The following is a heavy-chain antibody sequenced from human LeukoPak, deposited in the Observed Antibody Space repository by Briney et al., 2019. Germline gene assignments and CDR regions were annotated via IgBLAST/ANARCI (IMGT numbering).Heavy chain of an antibody. CDR1: GFTFSSYE. CDR3: ARIVGRSSAACLDY. J-gene: IGHJ4*02. V-gene: IGHV3-48*03. CDR2: ISSSGTTI. Sequence: GGSLRLSCAGSGFTFSSYEMNWVRQAPGKGLEWLSYISSSGTTIYSADSVKGRFTISRDNAKNSLYLQMNSLRAEDTAVYYCARIVGRSSAACLDYWGQGTLVTVSS. D-gene: IGHD2-21*01.